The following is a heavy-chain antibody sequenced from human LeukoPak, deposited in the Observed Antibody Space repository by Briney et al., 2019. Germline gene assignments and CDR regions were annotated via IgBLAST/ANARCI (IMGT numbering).Heavy chain of an antibody. J-gene: IGHJ5*02. V-gene: IGHV4-59*01. Sequence: GSLRLSCAASGFTFSSYSMNWVRQAPGKGLEWSGSIYYSGSTNYNPSLKSRVTISVDTSKNQFSLKLSSVTAADTAVYYCARGAGFGEFGWFDPWGQGTLVTVSS. CDR2: IYYSGST. CDR1: GFTFSSYS. CDR3: ARGAGFGEFGWFDP. D-gene: IGHD3-10*01.